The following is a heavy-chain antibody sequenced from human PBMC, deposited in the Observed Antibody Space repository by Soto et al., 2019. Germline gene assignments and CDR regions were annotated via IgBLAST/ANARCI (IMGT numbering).Heavy chain of an antibody. CDR1: GASISSGNYY. D-gene: IGHD3-10*01. CDR2: IYYTGST. CDR3: ARGREEAGGPFDY. J-gene: IGHJ4*02. Sequence: QVQLQESGPGLVKPSQTLSLTCSVSGASISSGNYYWCWIRQHPGKGLEWIGYIYYTGSTYYNPSLRSRITISEDMSKNHFSLRLSSVTAADTAVYYCARGREEAGGPFDYWGQGTLVTVSS. V-gene: IGHV4-31*03.